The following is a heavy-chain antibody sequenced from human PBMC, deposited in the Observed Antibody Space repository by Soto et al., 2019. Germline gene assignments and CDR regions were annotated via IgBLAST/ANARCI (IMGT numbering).Heavy chain of an antibody. D-gene: IGHD2-8*01. CDR2: IKNKIEGGTK. CDR3: APNWNFEY. CDR1: GFTRSNAW. J-gene: IGHJ4*02. V-gene: IGHV3-15*01. Sequence: EVQLVESGGGLVKPGGSLRLSCAASGFTRSNAWVRWVRQAPGKGLEWVGRIKNKIEGGTKDYAVHVTGRTTISRDDSPHISYLLMIILITIYTAVYYWAPNWNFEYWGQGTRVTVS.